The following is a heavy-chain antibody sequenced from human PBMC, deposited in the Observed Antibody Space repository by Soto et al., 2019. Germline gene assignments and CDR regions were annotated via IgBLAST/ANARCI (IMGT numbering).Heavy chain of an antibody. CDR3: ARDWNPSGYYTGMAGMDG. V-gene: IGHV4-30-4*01. Sequence: PSETLSLTCTVSGSSISTGDYYWSWIRQPPGKGLERIGYIYYSGSTYYNPSLKSRVTISVDTSKNQFSLKLRSVTAADTAVYYCARDWNPSGYYTGMAGMDGCGQGSTF. CDR1: GSSISTGDYY. D-gene: IGHD3-3*01. J-gene: IGHJ6*01. CDR2: IYYSGST.